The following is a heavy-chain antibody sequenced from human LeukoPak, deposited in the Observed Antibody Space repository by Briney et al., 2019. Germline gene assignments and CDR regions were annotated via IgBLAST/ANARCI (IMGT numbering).Heavy chain of an antibody. J-gene: IGHJ4*02. Sequence: GRSLRLSCAASGFTFSGYGMHWVRQDPDKGLEWVAVIWYDGNNKYYADSVKGRFTISRDNSKNTLYLQMNSLRAEDTAVYYCAKDWGYTTMVSYYFDYWGQGALVTVSS. CDR3: AKDWGYTTMVSYYFDY. V-gene: IGHV3-33*06. CDR1: GFTFSGYG. CDR2: IWYDGNNK. D-gene: IGHD5-18*01.